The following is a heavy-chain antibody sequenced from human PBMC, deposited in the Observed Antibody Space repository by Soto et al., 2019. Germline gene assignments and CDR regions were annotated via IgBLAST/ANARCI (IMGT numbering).Heavy chain of an antibody. J-gene: IGHJ3*02. CDR2: IYWDDDK. Sequence: QITLKESGPTLVKPTQTLTLTCTFSGFSLSTSGVGVGWIRQPPGKALEWLALIYWDDDKRYSPSLKSRLTITKVTSKNQVVLTMTNMDPVDTATYYCAHIRETITARTAADAFDIWGQGTMVTVSS. V-gene: IGHV2-5*02. D-gene: IGHD6-6*01. CDR1: GFSLSTSGVG. CDR3: AHIRETITARTAADAFDI.